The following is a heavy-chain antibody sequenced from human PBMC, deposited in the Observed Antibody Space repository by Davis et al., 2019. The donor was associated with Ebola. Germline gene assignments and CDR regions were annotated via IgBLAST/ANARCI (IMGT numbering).Heavy chain of an antibody. D-gene: IGHD4-23*01. CDR2: ISYDGSNK. J-gene: IGHJ4*02. CDR1: GFTFSSYG. Sequence: GESLKISCAASGFTFSSYGMHWVRQVPGKGLEWVAVISYDGSNKYYADSVKGRFTISRDNSKNTLYLQMNSLRAEDTAVYYCAKASDYGGNLFLDYWGQGTLVTVSS. CDR3: AKASDYGGNLFLDY. V-gene: IGHV3-30*18.